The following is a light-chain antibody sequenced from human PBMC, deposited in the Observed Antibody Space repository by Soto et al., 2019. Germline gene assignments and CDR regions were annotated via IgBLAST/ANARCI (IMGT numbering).Light chain of an antibody. CDR3: QQRRNWPPLT. CDR2: GAS. J-gene: IGKJ4*01. V-gene: IGKV3D-20*02. CDR1: QSVSSSY. Sequence: EIVLTQSPGTLSLSPGERATLSCRASQSVSSSYLAWYQQKPGQAPRLLIYGASSRATGIPDRFSGSGSGTDFTLTISRLEPEDFAVYYCQQRRNWPPLTFGGGTKVELK.